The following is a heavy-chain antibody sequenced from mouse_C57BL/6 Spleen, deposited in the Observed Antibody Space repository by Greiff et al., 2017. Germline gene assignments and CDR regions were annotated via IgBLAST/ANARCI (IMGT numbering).Heavy chain of an antibody. J-gene: IGHJ4*01. CDR2: IYPGSGST. V-gene: IGHV1-55*01. CDR1: GYTFTSYW. CDR3: AGAVVATPYAMDY. D-gene: IGHD1-1*01. Sequence: QVQLQQPGAELVKPGASVKMSCKASGYTFTSYWITWVKQRPGQGLEWIGDIYPGSGSTNYNEKFKSKATLTVDTSSSTAYMQLSSLTSEDSAVYYWAGAVVATPYAMDYWGQGTSVTVSS.